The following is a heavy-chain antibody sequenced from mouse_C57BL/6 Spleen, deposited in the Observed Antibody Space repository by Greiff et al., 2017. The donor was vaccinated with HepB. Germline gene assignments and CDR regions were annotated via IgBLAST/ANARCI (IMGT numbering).Heavy chain of an antibody. J-gene: IGHJ2*01. CDR3: TTEDGSLDY. CDR1: GFNIKDDY. V-gene: IGHV14-4*01. D-gene: IGHD1-1*01. Sequence: VQLQQSGAELVRPGASVKLSCTASGFNIKDDYMHWVKQRPEQGLEWIGWIDPENGDTEYASKFQGKATITADTSSNTAYLQLSSLTSEDTAVYYCTTEDGSLDYWGQGTTLTVSS. CDR2: IDPENGDT.